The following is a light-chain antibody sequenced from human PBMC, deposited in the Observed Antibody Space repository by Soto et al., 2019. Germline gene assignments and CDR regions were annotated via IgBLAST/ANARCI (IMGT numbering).Light chain of an antibody. CDR3: HQYGSSPRT. CDR1: QSVSSNH. V-gene: IGKV3-20*01. Sequence: EIVMTQSPATLSLSPGERATLYCRASQSVSSNHLAWYQQKPGQAPRLLIYGASSRATGIPDRFSGSGSGTDFTLTISRLEPEDFAVYYCHQYGSSPRTFGQGTKVDIK. J-gene: IGKJ1*01. CDR2: GAS.